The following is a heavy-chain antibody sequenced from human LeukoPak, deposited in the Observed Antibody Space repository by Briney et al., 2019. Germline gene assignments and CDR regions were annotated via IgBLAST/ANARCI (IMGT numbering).Heavy chain of an antibody. J-gene: IGHJ4*01. CDR3: ARDVHDYGGNSGFDY. Sequence: GASVKVPCKASGYFFRDYYMRWVRQAPGQGLEWMGFINPSSGDSNYAQKFQGRVTMTSDTSISTAYLELNRLRTDDTAIYFCARDVHDYGGNSGFDYWGQGSLVIVSS. V-gene: IGHV1-2*02. CDR2: INPSSGDS. CDR1: GYFFRDYY. D-gene: IGHD4-23*01.